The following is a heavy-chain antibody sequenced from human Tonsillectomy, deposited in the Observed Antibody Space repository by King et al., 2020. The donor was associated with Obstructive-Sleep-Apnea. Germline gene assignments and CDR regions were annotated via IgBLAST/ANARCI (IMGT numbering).Heavy chain of an antibody. Sequence: VQLQQWGAGLLKPSETLSLTCAVYGGSFSGYYWSWIRQPPGKGLEWIGEINHIGSTNYNPSLKSRVTISVDTSKNQFSLKLSSVTAADTAVYYCARAKGYCSSTSCYPREFDPWGQGTLVTVSS. J-gene: IGHJ5*02. CDR2: INHIGST. CDR3: ARAKGYCSSTSCYPREFDP. CDR1: GGSFSGYY. V-gene: IGHV4-34*01. D-gene: IGHD2-2*01.